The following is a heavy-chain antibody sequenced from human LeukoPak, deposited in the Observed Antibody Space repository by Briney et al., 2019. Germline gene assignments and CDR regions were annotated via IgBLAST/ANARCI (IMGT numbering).Heavy chain of an antibody. J-gene: IGHJ6*03. Sequence: GASVKVSCKASGYTFTGYYMHWVRQAPGQGLEWMGWINPNSGGTNYAQKFQGRVTMTRDTSISTAYMELSRLRSDDTAVYYCARDRKRLFGYSYVGFRGDYYMDVWGKGTTVTVSS. CDR2: INPNSGGT. CDR3: ARDRKRLFGYSYVGFRGDYYMDV. D-gene: IGHD5-18*01. V-gene: IGHV1-2*02. CDR1: GYTFTGYY.